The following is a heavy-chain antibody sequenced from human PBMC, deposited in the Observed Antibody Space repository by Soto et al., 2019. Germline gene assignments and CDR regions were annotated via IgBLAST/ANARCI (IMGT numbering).Heavy chain of an antibody. D-gene: IGHD2-21*01. Sequence: QITLKESGPTLVKPTQTLTLTCTFSGFSLSSSGVGVGWIRQPPGKALEWLTFISWDDDKRYSPSLQSRLTMTKHTSTLPVVLTLPPLDPVDTATYYCALLVVAGITYSFDPWGQGTLLTFSS. J-gene: IGHJ5*02. V-gene: IGHV2-5*02. CDR1: GFSLSSSGVG. CDR2: ISWDDDK. CDR3: ALLVVAGITYSFDP.